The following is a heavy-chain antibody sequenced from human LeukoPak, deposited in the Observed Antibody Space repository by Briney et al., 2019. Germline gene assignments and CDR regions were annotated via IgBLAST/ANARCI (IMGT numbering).Heavy chain of an antibody. Sequence: GGSLRLSCAASGFTFSNAWMSWVRQAPGKGLEWVSAISDNSVTTYYADSVKGRFTISRDNSKNTLFLHMNNLRADDTAIYYCARSPVARGYWGQGTLVTVSS. CDR1: GFTFSNAW. CDR3: ARSPVARGY. V-gene: IGHV3-23*01. D-gene: IGHD4-23*01. J-gene: IGHJ4*02. CDR2: ISDNSVTT.